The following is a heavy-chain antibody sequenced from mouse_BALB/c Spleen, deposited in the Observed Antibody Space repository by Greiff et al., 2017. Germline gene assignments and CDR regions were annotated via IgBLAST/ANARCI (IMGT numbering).Heavy chain of an antibody. D-gene: IGHD2-4*01. J-gene: IGHJ4*01. CDR3: ARGDYGVAGDYYAMDY. V-gene: IGHV14-3*02. CDR1: GFNIKDTY. Sequence: VQLQQSGAELVKPGASVKLSCTASGFNIKDTYMHWVKQRPEQGLEWIGRIDPANGNTKYDPKFQGKATITADTSSNTAYLQLSSLTSEDTAVYYCARGDYGVAGDYYAMDYWGQGTSVTVSS. CDR2: IDPANGNT.